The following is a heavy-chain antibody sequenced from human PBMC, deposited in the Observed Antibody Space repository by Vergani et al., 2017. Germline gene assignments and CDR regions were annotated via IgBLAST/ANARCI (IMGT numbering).Heavy chain of an antibody. CDR3: ARDGRCGELKEKRWYYYGMDV. Sequence: VQLVESGGGLVKPGGSLRLSCAASGFTFSSSEMNWVRQAPGKGLEWVSYISSSGSTIYYADSVKGRFTISRDNAKNSLYLQKNSLRAEDTAVYYCARDGRCGELKEKRWYYYGMDVWGQGTTVTVSS. CDR1: GFTFSSSE. CDR2: ISSSGSTI. D-gene: IGHD3-10*01. V-gene: IGHV3-48*03. J-gene: IGHJ6*02.